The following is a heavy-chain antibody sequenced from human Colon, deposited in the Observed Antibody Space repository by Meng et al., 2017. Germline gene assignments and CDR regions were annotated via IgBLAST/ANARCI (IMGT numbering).Heavy chain of an antibody. CDR1: GGSIKSGGFH. J-gene: IGHJ4*02. Sequence: QVHLHESGPGLVRPSDDLSLGCTVAGGSIKSGGFHWSWVRQHPGKGLEYIGFMSDSGTTDYNPSLRSRVSISEIGSSKNQFSLTLRSVTAADTATYFCARDTLYGTDYWGQGVLVTVSS. V-gene: IGHV4-31*03. CDR3: ARDTLYGTDY. D-gene: IGHD4-17*01. CDR2: MSDSGTT.